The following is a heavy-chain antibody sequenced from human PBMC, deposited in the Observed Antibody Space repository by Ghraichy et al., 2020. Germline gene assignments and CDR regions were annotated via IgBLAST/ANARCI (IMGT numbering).Heavy chain of an antibody. J-gene: IGHJ4*02. CDR1: GGSISSYY. CDR3: ASYGYCSSTSCPIDY. V-gene: IGHV4-59*08. D-gene: IGHD2-2*01. Sequence: SETLSLTCTVSGGSISSYYWSWIRQPPGKGLEWIGYIYYSGSTNYNPSLKSRVTISVDTSKNQFSLKLSSVTAADTAVYYCASYGYCSSTSCPIDYWGQGTLVTVSS. CDR2: IYYSGST.